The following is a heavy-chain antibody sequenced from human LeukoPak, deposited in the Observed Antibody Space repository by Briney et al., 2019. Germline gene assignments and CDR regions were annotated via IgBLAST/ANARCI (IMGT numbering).Heavy chain of an antibody. V-gene: IGHV4-61*02. J-gene: IGHJ4*02. CDR2: IYTSGST. CDR1: GGSISSGSYY. CDR3: ARGRGQWLVPPHDY. Sequence: PSETLSLTCTVSGGSISSGSYYWSWIRQPAGKGLEWIGRIYTSGSTNYNPSLKSRVTISVDTSKNQFSLKLSSVTAADTAVYYCARGRGQWLVPPHDYWGQGTLVTVSS. D-gene: IGHD6-19*01.